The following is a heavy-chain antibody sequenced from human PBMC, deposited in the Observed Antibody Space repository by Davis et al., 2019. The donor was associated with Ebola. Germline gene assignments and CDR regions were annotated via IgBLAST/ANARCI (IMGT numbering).Heavy chain of an antibody. V-gene: IGHV5-51*01. J-gene: IGHJ5*01. CDR3: TRSKDNVVEPVGFDS. D-gene: IGHD5-24*01. CDR1: GYSFTGHW. CDR2: MYPGDPET. Sequence: GESLKISCKASGYSFTGHWIGWVRQLPGKGLEWMGIMYPGDPETRYNPSFEGQVTISADKSISTVYLQWSSLRASDTAMYYCTRSKDNVVEPVGFDSWGQGTLITVSS.